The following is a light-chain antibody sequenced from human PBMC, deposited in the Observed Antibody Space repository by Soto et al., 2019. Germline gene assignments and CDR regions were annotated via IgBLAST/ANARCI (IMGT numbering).Light chain of an antibody. CDR3: QQYGSSGT. CDR1: QSISSNF. Sequence: EIVLTQSPGTLSLSPGDRATLSCRASQSISSNFLAWYQHKPGQAPRLLIYGASNRATGIPDRFSGSGSGTDFTLTISRLEPEDFAVYYCQQYGSSGTFGQGTKVDIK. J-gene: IGKJ1*01. V-gene: IGKV3-20*01. CDR2: GAS.